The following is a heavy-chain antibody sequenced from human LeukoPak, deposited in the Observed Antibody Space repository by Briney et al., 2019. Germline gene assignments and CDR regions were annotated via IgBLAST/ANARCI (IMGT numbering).Heavy chain of an antibody. CDR3: ARDPWD. J-gene: IGHJ4*02. CDR2: INHSGST. V-gene: IGHV4-34*01. CDR1: GGSFSGYY. D-gene: IGHD1-26*01. Sequence: PSETLSLTCAVYGGSFSGYYWSWIRQPPGKGLEWIGEINHSGSTNYNPSLKSRVTISVDTSKNQFSLKLSSVIAADTAVYYCARDPWDWGQGTLVTVSS.